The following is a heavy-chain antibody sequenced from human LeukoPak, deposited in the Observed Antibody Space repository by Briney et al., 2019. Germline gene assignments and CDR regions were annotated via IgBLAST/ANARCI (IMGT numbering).Heavy chain of an antibody. CDR3: ARGPYNDYVWGSYRSHFDY. CDR2: IYYSAST. CDR1: GGSISSSSYY. J-gene: IGHJ4*02. D-gene: IGHD3-16*02. Sequence: SETLFLTCSVSGGSISSSSYYWGWIRQSPGKGLEWIESIYYSASTYCNPSLKSRVTISVDTSKNQFSLKLSSVTAADTAVYYCARGPYNDYVWGSYRSHFDYWGQGTLVTVSS. V-gene: IGHV4-39*01.